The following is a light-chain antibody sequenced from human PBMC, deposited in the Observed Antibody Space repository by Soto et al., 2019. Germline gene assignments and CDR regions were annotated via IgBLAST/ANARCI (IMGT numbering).Light chain of an antibody. CDR3: HQFGSSPLDT. CDR2: RAS. V-gene: IGKV3-20*01. CDR1: QTISSSF. J-gene: IGKJ3*01. Sequence: VLTQSPGTLSLSPGERATLSCRASQTISSSFLAWYQQKPGQAPRLLIYRASRRAPGIPDRFSGSGSWADFTLTISRLEPQDFAVYYCHQFGSSPLDTFGPGTKVDI.